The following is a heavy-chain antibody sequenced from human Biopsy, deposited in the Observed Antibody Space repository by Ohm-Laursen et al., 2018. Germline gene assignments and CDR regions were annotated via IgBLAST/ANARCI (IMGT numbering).Heavy chain of an antibody. Sequence: SLRLSCTASGFTFSDYYMNWFRRAPGKGLEWIAYIHKDSTTEYYADSVRGRFSISRDNAQNSLYLQMNSLRAEDTAIYYCARPHWESNHDFDYWGQGALVTVSS. CDR1: GFTFSDYY. CDR2: IHKDSTTE. V-gene: IGHV3-11*01. J-gene: IGHJ4*02. CDR3: ARPHWESNHDFDY. D-gene: IGHD1-14*01.